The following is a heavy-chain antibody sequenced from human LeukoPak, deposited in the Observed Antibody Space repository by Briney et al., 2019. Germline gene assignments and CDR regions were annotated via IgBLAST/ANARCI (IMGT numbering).Heavy chain of an antibody. D-gene: IGHD5-12*01. CDR3: ARGQAYEAQKYYFDY. V-gene: IGHV4-34*01. CDR2: INHSGST. Sequence: SGTLSLTCAVYGGSFSGYYWSWLRQPPGKGLEWLGEINHSGSTNYNPSLKSRVTISVDTSKNQFSLKLSSVTAADTAVYYCARGQAYEAQKYYFDYWGQGTLVTVSS. J-gene: IGHJ4*02. CDR1: GGSFSGYY.